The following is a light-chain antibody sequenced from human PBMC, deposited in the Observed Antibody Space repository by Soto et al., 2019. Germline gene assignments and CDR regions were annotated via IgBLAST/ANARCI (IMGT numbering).Light chain of an antibody. CDR1: QNINSN. Sequence: EIVMTQSPATLSVSPGERATLSCRASQNINSNLAWYQQKPGQGPRLLIYDAFSRATGVPDRFTGSGSGTEFTLTISSLQSEDFAVYYCQQYKKWRTWTFGQGTKVEIK. J-gene: IGKJ1*01. CDR2: DAF. V-gene: IGKV3-15*01. CDR3: QQYKKWRTWT.